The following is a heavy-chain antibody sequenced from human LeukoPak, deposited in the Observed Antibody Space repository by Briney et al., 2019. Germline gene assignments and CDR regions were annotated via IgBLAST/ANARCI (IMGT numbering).Heavy chain of an antibody. CDR1: EFPFSFYE. D-gene: IGHD2-2*01. J-gene: IGHJ4*02. V-gene: IGHV3-48*03. Sequence: GGSLRLSCAVSEFPFSFYEMNWVRQAPGKGLEWVSNIGSSGTNRYYADSVKGRFSISRDNAKNSLYLQVNSLRADDTAVYYCASSTSRAGGPGGHSFDYWGQGTLVTVSS. CDR2: IGSSGTNR. CDR3: ASSTSRAGGPGGHSFDY.